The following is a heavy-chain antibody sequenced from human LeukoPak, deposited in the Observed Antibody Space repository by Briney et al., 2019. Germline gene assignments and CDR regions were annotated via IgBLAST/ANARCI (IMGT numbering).Heavy chain of an antibody. Sequence: PGGSLRLSCAASGFTFSSYWMHWVRQAPWKGLVWISRISSDGSSTNYADSVKGRFTISRDSAKNTLYLQMNSLRAEDTAVYYCARVSSSGTHFDNWGQGTLVTVSS. D-gene: IGHD3-22*01. J-gene: IGHJ4*02. CDR1: GFTFSSYW. V-gene: IGHV3-74*01. CDR2: ISSDGSST. CDR3: ARVSSSGTHFDN.